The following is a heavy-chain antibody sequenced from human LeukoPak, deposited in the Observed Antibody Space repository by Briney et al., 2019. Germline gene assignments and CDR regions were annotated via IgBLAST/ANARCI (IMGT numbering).Heavy chain of an antibody. J-gene: IGHJ5*02. CDR1: GFTFSSYA. CDR3: AKDSLELRFLEWPTVGFDP. D-gene: IGHD3-3*01. V-gene: IGHV3-23*01. CDR2: ISGSGGST. Sequence: GGSLRLSCAGSGFTFSSYAMSWVRQAPGKGLEWVSLISGSGGSTYYADSVKGRFTISRDNSKNTLYLQMNSLRAEDTAVYYCAKDSLELRFLEWPTVGFDPWGQGTLVTVSS.